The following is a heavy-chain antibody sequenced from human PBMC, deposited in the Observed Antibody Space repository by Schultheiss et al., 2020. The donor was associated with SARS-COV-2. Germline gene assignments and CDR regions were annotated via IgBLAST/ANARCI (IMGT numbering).Heavy chain of an antibody. J-gene: IGHJ6*02. Sequence: GGSLRLSCAASGFTFNNYAMSWVRQAPGKGLEWVSAISGSATSTYYADSVKGRFTISRDNSKNTLYLQMNSLRAEDTAVYYCYLRGVISDFYGMDVWGQGTTVTVSS. D-gene: IGHD3-10*01. CDR1: GFTFNNYA. V-gene: IGHV3-23*01. CDR3: YLRGVISDFYGMDV. CDR2: ISGSATST.